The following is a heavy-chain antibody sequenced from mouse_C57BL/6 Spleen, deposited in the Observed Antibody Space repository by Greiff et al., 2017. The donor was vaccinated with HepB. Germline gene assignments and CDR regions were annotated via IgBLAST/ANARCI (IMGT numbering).Heavy chain of an antibody. D-gene: IGHD3-1*01. CDR3: ARSGSLFDY. CDR2: IDPSDSYT. V-gene: IGHV1-50*01. CDR1: GYTFTSYW. J-gene: IGHJ2*01. Sequence: QVQLQQPGAELVKPGASVKLSCKASGYTFTSYWMQWVKQRPGQGLEWIGEIDPSDSYTNYNQKFKGKATLTVDTSSSTAYMQLSSLTSEDSAVYYCARSGSLFDYWGQGTTLTVSS.